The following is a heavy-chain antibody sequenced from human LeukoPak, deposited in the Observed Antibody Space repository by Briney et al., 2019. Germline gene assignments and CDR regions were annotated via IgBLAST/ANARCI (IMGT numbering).Heavy chain of an antibody. D-gene: IGHD2-2*01. J-gene: IGHJ5*02. Sequence: SKTLSLTCTVSGGSISSSSYYWGCIRQPPGQGREWVGSIDYSERTYEDPSLKSRVTISVDTSKNQFSLKLSSVTAADTAVYYCARDGIVVVPAAITVQYNWFDPWGQGTLVTVSS. V-gene: IGHV4-39*07. CDR2: IDYSERT. CDR1: GGSISSSSYY. CDR3: ARDGIVVVPAAITVQYNWFDP.